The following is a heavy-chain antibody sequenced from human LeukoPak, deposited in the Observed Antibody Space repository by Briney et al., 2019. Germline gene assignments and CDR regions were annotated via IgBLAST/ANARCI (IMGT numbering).Heavy chain of an antibody. V-gene: IGHV1-18*01. CDR2: ISAYNGNT. CDR3: ARVGHPNPTYYDFWSGYLSNNNWFDP. J-gene: IGHJ5*02. Sequence: ASVKVSCKASGYTFTSYGISWVRQAPGQGLEWMGWISAYNGNTNYAQKLQGRVTMTTDKSTSTAYMELRSLRSDDTAVYYCARVGHPNPTYYDFWSGYLSNNNWFDPWGQGTLVTVSS. CDR1: GYTFTSYG. D-gene: IGHD3-3*01.